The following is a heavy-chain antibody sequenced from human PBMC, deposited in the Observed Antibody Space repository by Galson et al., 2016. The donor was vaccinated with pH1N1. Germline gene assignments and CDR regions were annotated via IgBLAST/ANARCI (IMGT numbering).Heavy chain of an antibody. D-gene: IGHD4-17*01. Sequence: ETLSLTCIVSGDSVSSEIWWTWVRQPPGKALEWIGEIHYSGSTNFHPALGSRVAMSVDVSRNIFSLGLGSVTAADTAVYYCAKGRHYGDSQPFDYWGQGILVTVSS. V-gene: IGHV4-4*02. CDR1: GDSVSSEIW. CDR2: IHYSGST. J-gene: IGHJ4*02. CDR3: AKGRHYGDSQPFDY.